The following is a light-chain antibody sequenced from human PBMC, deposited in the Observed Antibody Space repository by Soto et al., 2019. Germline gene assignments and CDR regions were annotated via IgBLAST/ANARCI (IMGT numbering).Light chain of an antibody. Sequence: EIVLTQSPATLSLSPGERATLSCRASQSVSSYLAWYQQKPGQAPRLLIYGASNRATGIPARFSGSWSGTDFTLTISSLEPEDFAVYYCQQRSSWPRTFGQGTKVEI. CDR2: GAS. CDR1: QSVSSY. V-gene: IGKV3-11*01. CDR3: QQRSSWPRT. J-gene: IGKJ1*01.